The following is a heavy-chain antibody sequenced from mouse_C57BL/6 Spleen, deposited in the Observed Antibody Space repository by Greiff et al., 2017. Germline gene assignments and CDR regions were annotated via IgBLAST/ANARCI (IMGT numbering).Heavy chain of an antibody. J-gene: IGHJ3*01. D-gene: IGHD2-4*01. V-gene: IGHV3-6*01. CDR3: ASPYDYDGGAWFAY. Sequence: DVKLQESGPGLVKPSQSLSLTCSVTGYSITSGYYWNWIRQFPGNKLEWMGYISYDGSNNYNPSLKNRISITRDTSKNQFFLKLNSVTTEDTATYYCASPYDYDGGAWFAYWGQGTLVTVSA. CDR1: GYSITSGYY. CDR2: ISYDGSN.